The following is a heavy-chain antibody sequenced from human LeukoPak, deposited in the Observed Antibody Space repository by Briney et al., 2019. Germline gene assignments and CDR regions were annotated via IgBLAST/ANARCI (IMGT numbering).Heavy chain of an antibody. CDR3: ARGHDYDILTGYPRHYYFDY. CDR2: IYYSGST. J-gene: IGHJ4*02. CDR1: GGSISSYY. D-gene: IGHD3-9*01. V-gene: IGHV4-59*01. Sequence: SETLSLTCTVSGGSISSYYWSWIRQPPGKGLEWIGYIYYSGSTNYNPSLKSRVTISVDTSKNQFSLKLSSVTAADTAVYYCARGHDYDILTGYPRHYYFDYWGQGTLVTVSS.